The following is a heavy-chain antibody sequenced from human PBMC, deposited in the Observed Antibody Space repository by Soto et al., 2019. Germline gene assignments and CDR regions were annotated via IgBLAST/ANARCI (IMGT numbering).Heavy chain of an antibody. CDR2: IYYSGST. J-gene: IGHJ3*02. V-gene: IGHV4-59*01. D-gene: IGHD6-6*01. CDR1: GGSISSYY. CDR3: ASLSWAPIAARNFYAFDI. Sequence: QVQLQESGPGLVKPSETLSLTCTASGGSISSYYWSWIRQPPGKGLEWIGSIYYSGSTNYNPSLKSRVTLSVDTSKNQFSLKLSSVTAADTAVYYCASLSWAPIAARNFYAFDIWGQGTMVTVSS.